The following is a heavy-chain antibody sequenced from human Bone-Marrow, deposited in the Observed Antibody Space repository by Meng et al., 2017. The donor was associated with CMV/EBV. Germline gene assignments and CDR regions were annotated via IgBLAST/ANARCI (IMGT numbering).Heavy chain of an antibody. Sequence: GESLKISCAASGFTFSSYAMHWVRQAPGKGLEWVAVISYDGSNKYYADSVKGRFTISRDNSKNTLYLQMNSLRAEDTAVYYCARDRRDIVVVPAAPVNYYYYYGMDVWGQGTTVTVSS. CDR1: GFTFSSYA. J-gene: IGHJ6*02. D-gene: IGHD2-2*01. V-gene: IGHV3-30-3*01. CDR3: ARDRRDIVVVPAAPVNYYYYYGMDV. CDR2: ISYDGSNK.